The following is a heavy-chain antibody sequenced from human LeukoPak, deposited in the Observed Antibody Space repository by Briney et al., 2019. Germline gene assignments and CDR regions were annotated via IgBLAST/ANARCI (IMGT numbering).Heavy chain of an antibody. V-gene: IGHV3-23*01. CDR1: GFTFSSCA. CDR2: ISGSGGST. J-gene: IGHJ4*02. D-gene: IGHD1-7*01. Sequence: PGGSLRLSCAASGFTFSSCAMSWVRQAPGKGLEWVSAISGSGGSTYYADSVKGRFTISRDNSKNTLYLQMNSLRAEDTAVYYCAKDRGRTGTLRYFGYWGQGTLVTVSS. CDR3: AKDRGRTGTLRYFGY.